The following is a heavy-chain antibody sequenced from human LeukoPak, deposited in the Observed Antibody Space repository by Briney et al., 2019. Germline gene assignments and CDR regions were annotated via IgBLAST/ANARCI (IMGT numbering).Heavy chain of an antibody. D-gene: IGHD2-2*01. Sequence: GGSLRLSCTASGFTFSTYSMNWVRQAPGKGLEWVASISDRGTYIYYADSVKGRFTISRDNAKNSLYLQMNSLRAEGTAVYYCANHLACGSTSCPPFDSWGQGTLVTVSS. J-gene: IGHJ4*02. CDR2: ISDRGTYI. V-gene: IGHV3-21*01. CDR3: ANHLACGSTSCPPFDS. CDR1: GFTFSTYS.